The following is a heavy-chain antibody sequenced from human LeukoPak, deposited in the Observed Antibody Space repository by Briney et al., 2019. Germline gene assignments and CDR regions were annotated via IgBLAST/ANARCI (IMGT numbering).Heavy chain of an antibody. J-gene: IGHJ4*02. V-gene: IGHV5-51*01. Sequence: GASLQISCKGSGYSFTSYWIGWVRPMPGKGLEWMGIIYPGDSDTRYSPSFQGQVTISADKSISTAYLQWSSLKASDTAMYYCALTAGGWWGPYYFDYWGQGTLVTVSS. CDR3: ALTAGGWWGPYYFDY. CDR1: GYSFTSYW. D-gene: IGHD2-21*02. CDR2: IYPGDSDT.